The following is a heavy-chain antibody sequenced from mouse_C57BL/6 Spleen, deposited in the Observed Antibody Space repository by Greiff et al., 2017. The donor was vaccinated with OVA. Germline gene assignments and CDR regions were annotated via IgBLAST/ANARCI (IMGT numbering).Heavy chain of an antibody. D-gene: IGHD2-1*01. CDR2: IDPSDSET. V-gene: IGHV1-52*01. CDR3: ARWNYYSYAMDY. CDR1: GYTFTSYW. Sequence: QVQLQQPGAELVRPGSSVKLSCKASGYTFTSYWMHWVKQRPIQGLEWIGNIDPSDSETHYNQKFKDKATLTVDKSSSTAYMQLSSLTSEDSAVYYCARWNYYSYAMDYWGQGTSVTVSS. J-gene: IGHJ4*01.